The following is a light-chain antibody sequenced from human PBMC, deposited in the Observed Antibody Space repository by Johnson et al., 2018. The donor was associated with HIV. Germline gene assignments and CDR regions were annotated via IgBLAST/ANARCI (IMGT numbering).Light chain of an antibody. CDR1: SSNIGNNY. V-gene: IGLV1-51*01. J-gene: IGLJ1*01. CDR2: NNN. CDR3: GTWDSSLSVYV. Sequence: QSVLTQPPSVSAAPGQKVTISCSGSSSNIGNNYVSWYQQLPGTAPKLLIYNNNNRPSGIPDRFSRSKSGPSAPLHIPGLPTGDEADYYCGTWDSSLSVYVFATGTKVTVL.